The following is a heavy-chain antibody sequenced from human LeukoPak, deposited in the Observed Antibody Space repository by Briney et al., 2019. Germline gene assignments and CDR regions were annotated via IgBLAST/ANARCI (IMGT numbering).Heavy chain of an antibody. CDR2: INHSGST. D-gene: IGHD6-19*01. V-gene: IGHV4-34*01. J-gene: IGHJ4*02. Sequence: PSETLSLTCAVYGGSFSGYYWSWIRQPPGKGLEWIGEINHSGSTNYNPSLKSRVTISVDTSKNQFSLKLSSVTAADTAVYYCARVPQLTVAGTSQYYFDHWGQGTLVTVSS. CDR1: GGSFSGYY. CDR3: ARVPQLTVAGTSQYYFDH.